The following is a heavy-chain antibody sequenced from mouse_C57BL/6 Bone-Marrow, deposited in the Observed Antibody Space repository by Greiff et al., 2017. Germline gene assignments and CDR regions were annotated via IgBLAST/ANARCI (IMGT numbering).Heavy chain of an antibody. D-gene: IGHD2-13*01. CDR2: INPYNGGT. Sequence: VQLQQSGPVLVKPGASVKMSCKASGYTFTDYYMNWVKQSHGKSLEWIGVINPYNGGTSYNQKFKGKATLTVDKSSSTAYMELNSLTSEDSAVYYCARGDGDYGDFDVWGTGTTVTVSS. J-gene: IGHJ1*03. CDR1: GYTFTDYY. V-gene: IGHV1-19*01. CDR3: ARGDGDYGDFDV.